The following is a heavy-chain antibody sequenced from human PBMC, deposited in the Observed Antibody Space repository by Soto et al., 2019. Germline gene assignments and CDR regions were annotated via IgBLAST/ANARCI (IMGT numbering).Heavy chain of an antibody. V-gene: IGHV3-21*01. Sequence: EVQLVESGGGLVKPGGSLRLSCAASGFTFSSYSMNWVRQAPGKGLEWVSSISSSSSYIYYADSVKGRFTISGDNAKNSLDLQMNGLRAGDTAVYYCARLDLDSSSWYLGGDFDYWGQGTLVTVSS. J-gene: IGHJ4*02. D-gene: IGHD6-13*01. CDR3: ARLDLDSSSWYLGGDFDY. CDR1: GFTFSSYS. CDR2: ISSSSSYI.